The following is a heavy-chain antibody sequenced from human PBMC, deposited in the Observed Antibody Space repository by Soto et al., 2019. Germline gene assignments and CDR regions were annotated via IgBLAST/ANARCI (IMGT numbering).Heavy chain of an antibody. CDR2: INHSGST. V-gene: IGHV4-34*01. D-gene: IGHD6-13*01. Sequence: SETLSLTCAVYGGSFSGSYWSWIRQPPRKGLEWIGEINHSGSTNYNPSLKSRVTISVDTSKNQFSLKLSSVTAADPAVYYCAKDAPWGAAGTLTGVYCGMDGWGQGTTVTVSS. CDR3: AKDAPWGAAGTLTGVYCGMDG. J-gene: IGHJ6*02. CDR1: GGSFSGSY.